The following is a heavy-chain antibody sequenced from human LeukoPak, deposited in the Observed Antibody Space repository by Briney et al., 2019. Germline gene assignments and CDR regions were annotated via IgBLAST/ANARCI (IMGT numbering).Heavy chain of an antibody. CDR3: ASRDYYDSSAMGAFDI. J-gene: IGHJ3*02. D-gene: IGHD3-22*01. CDR1: GFTFSSYE. V-gene: IGHV3-48*03. Sequence: PGGSLRLSCAASGFTFSSYEMNWVRQAPGKGLEWVSYISSSGSTIYYADSVKGRFTISRDNAKNSLYLQMNSLRAEDTAVYYCASRDYYDSSAMGAFDIWGQGTMVTVSS. CDR2: ISSSGSTI.